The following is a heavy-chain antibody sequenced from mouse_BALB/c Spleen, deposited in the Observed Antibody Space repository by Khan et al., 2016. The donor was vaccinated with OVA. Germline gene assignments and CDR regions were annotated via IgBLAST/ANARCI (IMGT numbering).Heavy chain of an antibody. Sequence: EVQLVETGGGLVQPKGSLKLSCAASGFTFNTYAMNWVRQAPGKGLEWVARIRSKSNYYATYYGDSVKDRITISRDDSQSMLYLQMNNLKTRDTAMYYCVSHKNYYGEGAMDYWGQGTSVTVSS. V-gene: IGHV10-1*02. CDR1: GFTFNTYA. J-gene: IGHJ4*01. CDR2: IRSKSNYYAT. D-gene: IGHD1-1*01. CDR3: VSHKNYYGEGAMDY.